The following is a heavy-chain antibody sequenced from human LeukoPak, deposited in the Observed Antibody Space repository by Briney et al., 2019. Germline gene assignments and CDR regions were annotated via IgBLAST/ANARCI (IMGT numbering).Heavy chain of an antibody. V-gene: IGHV3-21*04. Sequence: GGSLRLSCAASGFTFSSYNMNWVRQAPGKGLEWVSSISSSSSYIYYADSVKGRFTISRDNAKNFLYLQMNSLRAEDTALYYCARGIVVPAAIPLPYYFDYWGQGTLVTVSS. CDR1: GFTFSSYN. CDR2: ISSSSSYI. J-gene: IGHJ4*02. D-gene: IGHD2-2*01. CDR3: ARGIVVPAAIPLPYYFDY.